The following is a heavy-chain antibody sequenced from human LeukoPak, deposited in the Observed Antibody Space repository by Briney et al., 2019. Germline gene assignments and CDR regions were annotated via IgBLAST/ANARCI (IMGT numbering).Heavy chain of an antibody. CDR2: ISWNSGSI. CDR1: GFTFDDYA. CDR3: AKALGNWYFDL. J-gene: IGHJ2*01. Sequence: GRSLRLSCAASGFTFDDYAMHWVQQAPGKGLEWVSSISWNSGSIVYADSVKGRFTISRDNAKNSLYLQMNSLRAEDMALYYCAKALGNWYFDLWGRGTLVTVSS. V-gene: IGHV3-9*03. D-gene: IGHD3-16*01.